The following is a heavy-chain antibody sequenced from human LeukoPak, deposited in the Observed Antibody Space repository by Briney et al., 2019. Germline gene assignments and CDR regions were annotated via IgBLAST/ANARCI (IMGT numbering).Heavy chain of an antibody. CDR1: GGSISTYA. CDR2: IIPILGIP. CDR3: ARETGTTFAFDI. Sequence: SVKVSCKASGGSISTYAITWVRQAPGQGLEWMGRIIPILGIPYYSQKFQGRVTITADKSTSTAYMELTSLRSEDTAVFYCARETGTTFAFDIWGQGPMVADSS. D-gene: IGHD1-7*01. V-gene: IGHV1-69*04. J-gene: IGHJ3*02.